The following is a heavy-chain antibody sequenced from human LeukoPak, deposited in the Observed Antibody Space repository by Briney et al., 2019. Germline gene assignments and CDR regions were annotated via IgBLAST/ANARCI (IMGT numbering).Heavy chain of an antibody. CDR3: ARGPILRSKSYYFDY. D-gene: IGHD4-17*01. Sequence: SVKVSCKASGYTFTSYAISWVRQAPGQGLEWMGGIIPIFGTANYAQKFQGRVTITADESTSTAYMELSSLRSEDTAVYYCARGPILRSKSYYFDYWGQGTLVTVSS. V-gene: IGHV1-69*13. CDR1: GYTFTSYA. J-gene: IGHJ4*02. CDR2: IIPIFGTA.